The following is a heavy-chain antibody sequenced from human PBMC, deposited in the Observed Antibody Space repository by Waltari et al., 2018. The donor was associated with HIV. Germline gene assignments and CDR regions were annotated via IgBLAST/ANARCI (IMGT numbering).Heavy chain of an antibody. D-gene: IGHD2-2*03. J-gene: IGHJ4*02. V-gene: IGHV4-4*02. CDR1: GASISSSDW. Sequence: QVQLQESGPGLVKPSGTLSLTCAVSGASISSSDWWSWVRQPPGKGLEWIGETYHTGATNYKPSLKSRVTISVDKAKNQFSLKVNSVTVADTAVYYCARDRGYCSSNSCYGGGQQFDIWGQGTLVIVSS. CDR2: TYHTGAT. CDR3: ARDRGYCSSNSCYGGGQQFDI.